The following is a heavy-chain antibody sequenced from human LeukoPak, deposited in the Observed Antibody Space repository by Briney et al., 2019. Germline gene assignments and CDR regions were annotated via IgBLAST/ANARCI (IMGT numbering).Heavy chain of an antibody. CDR3: AKDRGSYVLDS. CDR1: GFIFNTHG. CDR2: ISFDGAIE. Sequence: GGSLRLSCVASGFIFNTHGMHWVRQAPGKGLEWVAFISFDGAIEDYVDSVKGRFTISRDNSKDMLYLPMDSLRAVDTAVYDCAKDRGSYVLDSWGQGSLVIVSA. V-gene: IGHV3-30*18. D-gene: IGHD1-26*01. J-gene: IGHJ4*02.